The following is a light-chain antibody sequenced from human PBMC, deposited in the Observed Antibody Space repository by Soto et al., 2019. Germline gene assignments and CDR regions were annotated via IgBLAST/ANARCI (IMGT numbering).Light chain of an antibody. Sequence: EIVLTQSPATLSLSPGESATLSCRASQSVSSYLAWYQQKPGQAPRLLIYDASNRATGIPARFSGSGSGTDFTLTISSLEPEDFAAYYCQQRSNWPPTFGGGTKVEIK. CDR2: DAS. J-gene: IGKJ4*01. CDR3: QQRSNWPPT. V-gene: IGKV3-11*01. CDR1: QSVSSY.